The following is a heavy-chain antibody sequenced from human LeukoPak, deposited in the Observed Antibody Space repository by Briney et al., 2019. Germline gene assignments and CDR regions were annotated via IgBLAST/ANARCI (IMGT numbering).Heavy chain of an antibody. CDR2: IYHTGST. CDR1: SYSISSGYY. D-gene: IGHD6-13*01. J-gene: IGHJ4*02. V-gene: IGHV4-38-2*02. Sequence: SETLSLTCTVSSYSISSGYYWGWIRQSPGKGLEWIGYIYHTGSTSYSPSLKSRVTISVDTSKNQFSLKLSSVTAADTAVYYCARDSIAAAALDYWGQGTLVTVSS. CDR3: ARDSIAAAALDY.